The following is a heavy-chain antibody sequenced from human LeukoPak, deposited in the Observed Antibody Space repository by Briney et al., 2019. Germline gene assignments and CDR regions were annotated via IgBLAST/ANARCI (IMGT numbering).Heavy chain of an antibody. CDR1: GYTFTSYW. D-gene: IGHD6-13*01. V-gene: IGHV5-51*01. Sequence: AGESLKISCKGSGYTFTSYWIAWVRQMPGKGLEWMGMIYPGDSDTRYSPSFQGQVTISADKSISTAYLQWSSLKASDTAMYYCARVFSSSWYRDYYYYYMDVWGKGTTVTVSS. CDR2: IYPGDSDT. CDR3: ARVFSSSWYRDYYYYYMDV. J-gene: IGHJ6*03.